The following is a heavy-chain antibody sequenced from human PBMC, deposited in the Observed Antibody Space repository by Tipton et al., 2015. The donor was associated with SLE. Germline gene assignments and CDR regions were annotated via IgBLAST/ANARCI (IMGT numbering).Heavy chain of an antibody. CDR3: STYYYDSSGYRDAFDI. V-gene: IGHV4-59*04. CDR2: IYYSGST. CDR1: GGSISSYY. Sequence: TLSLTCTVSGGSISSYYWSWIRQPPGKGLEWIGSIYYSGSTYYNPSLKSRVTISVDTSKNQFSLKLSSVTAADTAVYYCSTYYYDSSGYRDAFDIWGQGTMVTVSS. D-gene: IGHD3-22*01. J-gene: IGHJ3*02.